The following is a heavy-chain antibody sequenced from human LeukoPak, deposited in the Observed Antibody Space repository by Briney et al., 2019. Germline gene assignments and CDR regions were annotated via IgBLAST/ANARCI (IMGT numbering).Heavy chain of an antibody. CDR3: ASARLSYFSMDV. Sequence: PGGSLRLSCAASGFMFSNYCMSWVRQAPGKGLEWVANINQDGSDIYYVDSVKGRFTISRDNAKNSLFLQMNSLRAEDTAVYYCASARLSYFSMDVWGKGTTVTVSS. J-gene: IGHJ6*03. D-gene: IGHD3-16*01. CDR2: INQDGSDI. CDR1: GFMFSNYC. V-gene: IGHV3-7*01.